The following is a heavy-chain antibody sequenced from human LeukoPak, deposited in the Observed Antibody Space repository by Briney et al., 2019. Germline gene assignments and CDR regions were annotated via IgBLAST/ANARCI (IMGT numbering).Heavy chain of an antibody. D-gene: IGHD6-13*01. CDR1: GYTFTSHG. CDR2: INTNTGNP. J-gene: IGHJ4*02. V-gene: IGHV7-4-1*02. CDR3: ARALRIAAAGTLFDY. Sequence: ASVKVSCKASGYTFTSHGISWVRQAPGQGLEWMGWINTNTGNPTYAQGFTGRFVFSLDTSVSTAYLQISSLKAEDTAVYYCARALRIAAAGTLFDYWGQGTLVTVSS.